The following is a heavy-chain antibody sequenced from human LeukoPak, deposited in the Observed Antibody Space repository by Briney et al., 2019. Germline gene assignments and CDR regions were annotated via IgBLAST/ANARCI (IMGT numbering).Heavy chain of an antibody. CDR1: GFTFSSYA. J-gene: IGHJ4*02. CDR3: AKAYCSGGSCYYFDY. CDR2: ISFDESNK. V-gene: IGHV3-30*04. Sequence: GGSLRLSCAVSGFTFSSYAMHWVRQAPGKGLEWVAVISFDESNKYYADSVKGRFTISRDNSKNTLYLQMNSLRAEDTAVYYCAKAYCSGGSCYYFDYWGQGTLVTVSS. D-gene: IGHD2-15*01.